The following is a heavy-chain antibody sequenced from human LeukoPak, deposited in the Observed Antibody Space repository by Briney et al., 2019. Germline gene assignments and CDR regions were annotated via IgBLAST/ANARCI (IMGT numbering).Heavy chain of an antibody. CDR3: AKAKTAGTSRYYYYGMDV. CDR2: ISASGGST. J-gene: IGHJ6*02. CDR1: VFTFSSYA. Sequence: PGGSLRLSCAASVFTFSSYAMTWVRQAPGKGLEWVSAISASGGSTYYADSVKGRFTISRDNPKNTLYLQMNSLRAEDTAVYCCAKAKTAGTSRYYYYGMDVWGQGTTVTVSS. V-gene: IGHV3-23*01. D-gene: IGHD6-13*01.